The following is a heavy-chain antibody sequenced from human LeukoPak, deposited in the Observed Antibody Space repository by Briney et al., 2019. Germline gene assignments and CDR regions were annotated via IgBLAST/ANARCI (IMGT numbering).Heavy chain of an antibody. V-gene: IGHV1-2*02. CDR1: GYTFTGYY. CDR2: INPNSGDT. CDR3: ARDESSKFAY. Sequence: ASVKVSCKASGYTFTGYYMPWVRQAPGQGLEWMGLINPNSGDTNYAQNFQGRVTMTMDTSIRTAYLDLRRLRSDATAVYYCARDESSKFAYWGQGTLVTVSS. J-gene: IGHJ4*02. D-gene: IGHD1-26*01.